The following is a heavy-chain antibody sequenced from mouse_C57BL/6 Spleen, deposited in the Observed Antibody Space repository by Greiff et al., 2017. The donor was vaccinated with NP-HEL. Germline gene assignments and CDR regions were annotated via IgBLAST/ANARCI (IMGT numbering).Heavy chain of an antibody. CDR3: ARKEIYYYGSSPYWYFDV. CDR2: IDPSDSYT. J-gene: IGHJ1*03. D-gene: IGHD1-1*01. Sequence: VQLQQPGAELVRPGTSVKLSCKASGYTFTSYWMHWVKQRPGQGLEWIGVIDPSDSYTNYNQKFKGKATLTVDTSSSTAYMQLSSLTSEDSAVYYCARKEIYYYGSSPYWYFDVWGTGTTGTVSS. CDR1: GYTFTSYW. V-gene: IGHV1-59*01.